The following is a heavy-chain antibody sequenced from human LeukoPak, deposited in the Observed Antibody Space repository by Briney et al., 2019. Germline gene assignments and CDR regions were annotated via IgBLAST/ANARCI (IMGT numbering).Heavy chain of an antibody. CDR1: GVSISTYY. J-gene: IGHJ5*02. Sequence: SETLSLTCTVSGVSISTYYWGWIRQPPGKGLEWIGSIYSSGSTYYNPSLKSRVTISVDTSKNQFSLKLTSVTAADTAVYYCARHYGPWGQGTLVTVSS. CDR3: ARHYGP. CDR2: IYSSGST. D-gene: IGHD4-17*01. V-gene: IGHV4-39*01.